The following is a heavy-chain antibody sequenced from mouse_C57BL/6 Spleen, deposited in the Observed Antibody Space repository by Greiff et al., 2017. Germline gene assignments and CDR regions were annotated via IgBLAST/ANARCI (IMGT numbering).Heavy chain of an antibody. D-gene: IGHD1-1*01. CDR3: AKDYGSSNWYFDV. CDR2: IDPEDGET. CDR1: GFNIKDYY. V-gene: IGHV14-2*01. J-gene: IGHJ1*03. Sequence: VQLKQSGAELVKPGASVKLSCTASGFNIKDYYMHWVKQRTEQGLEWIGRIDPEDGETKYAPKFQGKATITADTSSNTAYLQLSSLTSEDTAVYYCAKDYGSSNWYFDVWGTGTKVTVSS.